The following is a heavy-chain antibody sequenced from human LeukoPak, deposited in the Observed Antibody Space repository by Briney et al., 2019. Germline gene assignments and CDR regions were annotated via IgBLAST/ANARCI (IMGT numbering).Heavy chain of an antibody. CDR1: GFTFSNYA. J-gene: IGHJ2*01. V-gene: IGHV3-23*01. D-gene: IGHD2-15*01. CDR2: ISDSGGST. Sequence: GGSLRLSCAASGFTFSNYAMNWVRQAPGKGLEWVSTISDSGGSTYYAASVKGRFTISRDNSKKTLYLQMNSLRAEDTALYFCAKGLYSAVWCFDLWDRGTLVTVSS. CDR3: AKGLYSAVWCFDL.